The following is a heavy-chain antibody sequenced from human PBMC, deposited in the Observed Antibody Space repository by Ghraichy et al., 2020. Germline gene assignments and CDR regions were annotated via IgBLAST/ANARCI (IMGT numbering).Heavy chain of an antibody. CDR1: GYSFTSYW. D-gene: IGHD3-22*01. Sequence: GESLNISCKGSGYSFTSYWIGWVRQMPGKGLEWMGIIYPGDSDTRYSPSFQGQVTISADKSISTAYLQWSSLKASDTAMYYCARHRDAYDSSGYPDAFDIWGQGTMVTVSS. V-gene: IGHV5-51*01. J-gene: IGHJ3*02. CDR3: ARHRDAYDSSGYPDAFDI. CDR2: IYPGDSDT.